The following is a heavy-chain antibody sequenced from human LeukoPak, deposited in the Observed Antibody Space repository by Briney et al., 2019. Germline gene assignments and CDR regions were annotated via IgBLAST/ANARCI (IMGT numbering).Heavy chain of an antibody. J-gene: IGHJ4*02. D-gene: IGHD2-15*01. CDR1: GYSYTSYW. CDR3: ARRLCSGSSCPYYFDY. Sequence: VGSLKISCKGSGYSYTSYWLGWVGQLPGKGLEWNGIIFPGDSDPRYNPPFQGQDTISADKSISPAYLQWSSLKASDTAMYDCARRLCSGSSCPYYFDYWGQGTLVTVSS. CDR2: IFPGDSDP. V-gene: IGHV5-51*01.